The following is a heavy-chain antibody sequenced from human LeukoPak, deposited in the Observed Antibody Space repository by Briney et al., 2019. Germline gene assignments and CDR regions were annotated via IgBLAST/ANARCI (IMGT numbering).Heavy chain of an antibody. CDR2: IYPGDSDT. CDR1: GYSFTSYW. J-gene: IGHJ4*02. Sequence: GESLKISCKGSGYSFTSYWIGWVRQMPGKGLEWMGIIYPGDSDTRYSPSFQGQVTISADKSISTAYLQWSGLKASDTAIYYRARLSVTPLYPPPPIPDYWGQGALVTVSS. V-gene: IGHV5-51*01. D-gene: IGHD3-16*01. CDR3: ARLSVTPLYPPPPIPDY.